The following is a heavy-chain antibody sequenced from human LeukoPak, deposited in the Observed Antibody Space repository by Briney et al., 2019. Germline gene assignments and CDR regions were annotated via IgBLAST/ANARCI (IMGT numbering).Heavy chain of an antibody. D-gene: IGHD2-2*01. CDR2: ISDTGTT. Sequence: SETLSLTCTVSGASISSHYWSWLRQSPGKGLVWIGYISDTGTTNYNPSLKSRVTISVDTAKNQCSLSMRSVTAADTAVYFCARHEGIPAALFMLDVWGQGTTVIVSS. V-gene: IGHV4-59*08. J-gene: IGHJ6*02. CDR3: ARHEGIPAALFMLDV. CDR1: GASISSHY.